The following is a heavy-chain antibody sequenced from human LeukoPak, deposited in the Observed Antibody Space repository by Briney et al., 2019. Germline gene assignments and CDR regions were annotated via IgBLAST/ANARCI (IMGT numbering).Heavy chain of an antibody. J-gene: IGHJ3*01. Sequence: SETLYLTCNVSGGSISSYYRSWIRQPPGQGLEWIGSMYYSGDTTYNPSLKSRVPILVDASKNWFALNLSSETAADPAVYYCAVAGVAGPPPGGGQGTIVTVSS. D-gene: IGHD6-19*01. CDR3: AVAGVAGPPPG. V-gene: IGHV4-59*12. CDR1: GGSISSYY. CDR2: MYYSGDT.